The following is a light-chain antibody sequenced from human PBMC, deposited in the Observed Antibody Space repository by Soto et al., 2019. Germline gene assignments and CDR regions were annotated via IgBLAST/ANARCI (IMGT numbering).Light chain of an antibody. CDR1: QSVGSN. CDR2: SAS. CDR3: QRYGG. Sequence: EIVMTQSPATLSVSPGERVTLSCRARQSVGSNLAWYQQKPGQAPRLLIYSASSRATGIPDRFSGSGSGTDFTLTISRLEPEDFAVYYCQRYGGFGQGTKVDIK. J-gene: IGKJ1*01. V-gene: IGKV3-20*01.